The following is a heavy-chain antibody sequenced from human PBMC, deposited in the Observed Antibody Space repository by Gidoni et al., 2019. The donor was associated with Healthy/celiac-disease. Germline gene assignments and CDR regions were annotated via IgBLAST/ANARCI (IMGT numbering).Heavy chain of an antibody. D-gene: IGHD2-2*03. Sequence: QVQLQQSGPGLVKPSQTLSLTCAISGDSVSSNSAALNWIRPSPSRGLEWLGRTYYRSKWYNDYAVSVKSRITINPDTSKNQFSLQLNSVTPEDTAVYYCARDGYCSSTSCIAAAGLVYYYYGMDVWEQGTTVTVSS. CDR3: ARDGYCSSTSCIAAAGLVYYYYGMDV. CDR1: GDSVSSNSAA. V-gene: IGHV6-1*01. CDR2: TYYRSKWYN. J-gene: IGHJ6*01.